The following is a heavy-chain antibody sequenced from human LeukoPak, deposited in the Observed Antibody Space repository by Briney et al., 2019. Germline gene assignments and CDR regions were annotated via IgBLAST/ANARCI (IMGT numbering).Heavy chain of an antibody. CDR2: INPDTGGS. D-gene: IGHD1-1*01. CDR3: ARDPTTGTTGGLDP. V-gene: IGHV1-2*02. Sequence: ASVKVSCKASGYTFTGYYIHWVRQAPGQGLEWMGWINPDTGGSDYAQKFKGRVTLTRDTSISTVSMELSRLESDDTAVYYCARDPTTGTTGGLDPWGRGTLVTVSS. CDR1: GYTFTGYY. J-gene: IGHJ5*02.